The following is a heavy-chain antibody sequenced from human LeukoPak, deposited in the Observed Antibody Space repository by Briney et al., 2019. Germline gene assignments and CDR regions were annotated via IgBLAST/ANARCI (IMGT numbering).Heavy chain of an antibody. CDR3: ARDLPIPYDSSGYRSFYCYYYGMDV. V-gene: IGHV1-69*04. J-gene: IGHJ6*02. CDR2: IIPILGIA. CDR1: GGTFSSYA. Sequence: GASVKVSCKASGGTFSSYAISWVRQAPGQGLEWMGRIIPILGIANYAQKFQGRVTITADKSTSTAYMELSSLRSEDTAVYYCARDLPIPYDSSGYRSFYCYYYGMDVWGQGTTVTVSS. D-gene: IGHD3-22*01.